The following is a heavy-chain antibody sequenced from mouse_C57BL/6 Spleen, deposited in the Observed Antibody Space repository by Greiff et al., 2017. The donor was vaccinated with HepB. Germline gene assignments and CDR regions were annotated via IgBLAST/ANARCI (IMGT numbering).Heavy chain of an antibody. Sequence: EVLLVESGGDLVKPGGSLKLSCAASGFTFSSYGMSWVRQTPDKRLEWVATIISGGSYTYYPDSVKGRSTISRDNAKNTPYLQMSSLKTEDTAMYYCARRNSYAMDYWGQGTSVTVSS. V-gene: IGHV5-6*01. CDR3: ARRNSYAMDY. CDR2: IISGGSYT. J-gene: IGHJ4*01. CDR1: GFTFSSYG.